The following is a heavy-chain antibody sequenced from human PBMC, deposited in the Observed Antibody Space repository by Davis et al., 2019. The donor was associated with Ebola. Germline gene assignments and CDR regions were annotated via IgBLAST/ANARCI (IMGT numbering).Heavy chain of an antibody. CDR1: GFTFSSYW. D-gene: IGHD4-17*01. CDR3: VRTTYGAPEY. V-gene: IGHV3-74*03. J-gene: IGHJ4*02. Sequence: GESLKISCEASGFTFSSYWMHWVRQAPGKGLVWVSRISGEGSTTKYADSVKGRFTISRDNAKSTLYLQMNSLTAEDTAVYYCVRTTYGAPEYWGQGTLVTVSS. CDR2: ISGEGSTT.